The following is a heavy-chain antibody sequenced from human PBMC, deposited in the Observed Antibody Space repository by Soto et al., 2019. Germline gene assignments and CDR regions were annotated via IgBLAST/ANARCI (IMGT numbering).Heavy chain of an antibody. CDR1: GYTFTGYY. Sequence: GASVKVSCKASGYTFTGYYMHWVRQAPGQGLEWMGWINPSSGGTNYAQKFQGWVTMTRDTSISTAYMELSRLRSDDTAVYYCARMGAGEAAAESPPYYYGMDVWGQGTTVTVYS. D-gene: IGHD6-13*01. CDR2: INPSSGGT. J-gene: IGHJ6*02. CDR3: ARMGAGEAAAESPPYYYGMDV. V-gene: IGHV1-2*04.